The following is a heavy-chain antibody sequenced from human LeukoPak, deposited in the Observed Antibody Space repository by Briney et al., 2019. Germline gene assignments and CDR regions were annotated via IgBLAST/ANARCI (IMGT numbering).Heavy chain of an antibody. V-gene: IGHV3-15*01. CDR1: GFTFSNAW. Sequence: NSGGSLRLSCAASGFTFSNAWMTWVRQAPGKGLECVGRVKTKSDGGTTDYAAPVKGGFTISRDDSKNTVYLQMNSLQTEDTAVYYCIWHYYDYWGQGTLVTVSS. J-gene: IGHJ4*02. CDR3: IWHYYDY. CDR2: VKTKSDGGTT. D-gene: IGHD3-22*01.